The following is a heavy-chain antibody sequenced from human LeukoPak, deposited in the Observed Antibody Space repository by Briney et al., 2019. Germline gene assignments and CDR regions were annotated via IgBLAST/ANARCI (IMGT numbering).Heavy chain of an antibody. CDR1: GFTFNNYW. CDR2: ISGSGGST. V-gene: IGHV3-23*01. Sequence: PGGSLRLSCAVSGFTFNNYWMNWVRQAPGKGLEWVSTISGSGGSTYYADSVKGRFTISRDNAKNTLYLQMNSLRAEETAVYYCAKDLMITFGGVHHAFDIWGQGTMVTVAS. J-gene: IGHJ3*02. D-gene: IGHD3-16*01. CDR3: AKDLMITFGGVHHAFDI.